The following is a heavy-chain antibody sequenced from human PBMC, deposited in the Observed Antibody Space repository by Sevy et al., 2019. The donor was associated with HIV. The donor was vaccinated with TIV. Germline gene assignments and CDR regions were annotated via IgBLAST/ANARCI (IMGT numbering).Heavy chain of an antibody. CDR2: FDPEDGET. D-gene: IGHD1-26*01. CDR3: ATGWDYVGFETSGKLDY. V-gene: IGHV1-24*01. CDR1: GYTLTELS. Sequence: ASVKVSCKVSGYTLTELSMHWVRQAPGKGLEWMGGFDPEDGETIYAQKFQGRVTMTEDTSTDTAYMELSSLRSEDTAVYYCATGWDYVGFETSGKLDYWGQGTLVTVSS. J-gene: IGHJ4*02.